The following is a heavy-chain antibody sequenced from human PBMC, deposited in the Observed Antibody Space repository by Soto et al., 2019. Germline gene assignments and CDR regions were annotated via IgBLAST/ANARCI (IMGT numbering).Heavy chain of an antibody. Sequence: PGGSLRLSCAASGFTFSSYAMSWVRQAPGKGLEWVSVISGTGDTTYNADSVKGRFTISRDNSMNTALLQMNSLRAEDTALYYCAKGYCSSTSCSFDYWGQGTLVTVSS. V-gene: IGHV3-23*01. J-gene: IGHJ4*02. CDR2: ISGTGDTT. CDR3: AKGYCSSTSCSFDY. CDR1: GFTFSSYA. D-gene: IGHD2-2*01.